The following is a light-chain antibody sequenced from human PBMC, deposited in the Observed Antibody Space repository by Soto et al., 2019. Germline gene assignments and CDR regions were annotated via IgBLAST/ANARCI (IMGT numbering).Light chain of an antibody. J-gene: IGKJ4*01. CDR2: DAS. Sequence: DIQMTQSPATLSASVGDIVTITFRASQSVRSWLACYQQKPGTAPKLLIFDASRLESGVPSRFSGSASGTEFTLTISSLQPDDFATYYCQQYDNYPLTFGGGTKVDIK. CDR1: QSVRSW. CDR3: QQYDNYPLT. V-gene: IGKV1-5*01.